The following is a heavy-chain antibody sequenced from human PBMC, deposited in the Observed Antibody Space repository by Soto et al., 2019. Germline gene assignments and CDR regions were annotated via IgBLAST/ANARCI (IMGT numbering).Heavy chain of an antibody. CDR3: ASTSMVRGVTDEFDY. J-gene: IGHJ4*02. CDR1: GYTFSSYG. V-gene: IGHV1-18*01. Sequence: QVQLVQSGAEVKKPGASVKVSRKASGYTFSSYGISWVRQAPGQGLEWMGWISAYNGNTNYAQKLQGRVTMTTDTSTSTAYMELRSLRSDDTAVYYCASTSMVRGVTDEFDYWGQGTLVTVSS. D-gene: IGHD3-10*01. CDR2: ISAYNGNT.